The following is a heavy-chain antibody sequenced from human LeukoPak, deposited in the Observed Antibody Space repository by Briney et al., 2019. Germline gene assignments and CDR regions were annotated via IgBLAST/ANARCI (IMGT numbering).Heavy chain of an antibody. J-gene: IGHJ4*02. D-gene: IGHD6-13*01. V-gene: IGHV1-46*03. CDR3: ARGEGSSWGPGYFDY. CDR1: GYAFTRYY. Sequence: ASVKVSCKASGYAFTRYYMHWVRQAPGQGLEWMGIINPSGGSTSYAQKFQGRVTMTRDTSTSTVYMELSSLRSEDTAVYYCARGEGSSWGPGYFDYWGQGTLVTVSS. CDR2: INPSGGST.